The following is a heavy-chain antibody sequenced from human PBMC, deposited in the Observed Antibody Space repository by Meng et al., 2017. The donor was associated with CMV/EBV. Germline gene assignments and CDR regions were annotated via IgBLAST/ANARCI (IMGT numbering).Heavy chain of an antibody. CDR1: GGSFSGYY. CDR2: INHSGST. CDR3: ARGLTTVNTYYFDY. Sequence: SETLSLTCAVHGGSFSGYYWSWIRQPPGKGLEWIGEINHSGSTNYNPSLKSRVTISVDTSKNQFSLKLSSVTAADTAVYYCARGLTTVNTYYFDYWGQGTLVTVSS. V-gene: IGHV4-34*01. D-gene: IGHD4-17*01. J-gene: IGHJ4*02.